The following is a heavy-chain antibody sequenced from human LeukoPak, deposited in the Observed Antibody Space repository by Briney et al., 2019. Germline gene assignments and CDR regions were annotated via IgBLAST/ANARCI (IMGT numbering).Heavy chain of an antibody. CDR1: GFTFDDYA. D-gene: IGHD2/OR15-2a*01. V-gene: IGHV3-9*01. CDR3: ARDVIDWFDP. J-gene: IGHJ5*02. Sequence: GRSLRLSCAASGFTFDDYAMHWVRQAPGKGLEWVSGVNWNNNYKVYADSVKGRFTISRDNAKNSLYLQMNSLRAEDTAVYYCARDVIDWFDPWGQGTLVTVSS. CDR2: VNWNNNYK.